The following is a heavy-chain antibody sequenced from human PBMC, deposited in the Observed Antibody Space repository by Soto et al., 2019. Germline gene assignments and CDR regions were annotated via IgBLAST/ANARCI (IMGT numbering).Heavy chain of an antibody. CDR3: VEHVPRYTGRRYYPPAVD. CDR1: GFTFSSYA. V-gene: IGHV3-23*01. Sequence: EVQLLESGGGLVQPGGSLRLSCAASGFTFSSYAMSWVRQAPGQGLEWVSGISGSCGTTYYADSVKGRFTISRDNSKNTLYLNIRSRTTEDNAVYYFVEHVPRYTGRRYYPPAVDWGQQTLVAAYS. D-gene: IGHD5-12*01. CDR2: ISGSCGTT. J-gene: IGHJ4*02.